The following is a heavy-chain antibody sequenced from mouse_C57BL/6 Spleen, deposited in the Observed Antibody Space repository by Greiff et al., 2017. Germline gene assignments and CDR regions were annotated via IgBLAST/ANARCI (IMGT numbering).Heavy chain of an antibody. CDR1: GFNIKDDY. J-gene: IGHJ1*03. CDR3: TSAPPSDV. Sequence: EVQLQQSGAELVRPGASVKLSCTASGFNIKDDYMHWVKQRPEQGLEWIGWIDPENGDTEYASKFQGKATITADTSSNTAYLQLSSLTSEDTAVYYCTSAPPSDVWGTGTTVTVSS. CDR2: IDPENGDT. V-gene: IGHV14-4*01.